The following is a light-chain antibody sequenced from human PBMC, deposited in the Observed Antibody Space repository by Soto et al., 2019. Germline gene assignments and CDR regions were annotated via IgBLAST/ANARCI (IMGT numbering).Light chain of an antibody. Sequence: EIVLTQSPGTLSLSPGERATLSCRASQSVSSSYLAWYQQKPGQAPRLLIYGASSRATGIPDRFSGSGSGTDFAITITRLEPEDFAVYYCHQYGSSPNTFRQGTKLEIK. J-gene: IGKJ2*01. CDR3: HQYGSSPNT. CDR1: QSVSSSY. V-gene: IGKV3-20*01. CDR2: GAS.